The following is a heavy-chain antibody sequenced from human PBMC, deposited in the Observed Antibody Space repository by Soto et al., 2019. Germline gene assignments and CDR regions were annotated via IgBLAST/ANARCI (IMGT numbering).Heavy chain of an antibody. D-gene: IGHD3-10*01. Sequence: EVQLLESGGGLVQPGGSLRLSCAASGLTFSIYAMSWVRQAPGKGLEWVSGISGSGDTTHYADSVKGRFTISRDNSKNTLYLQMNSLRAEDTAVYYCAKDWASRGVVPYSRNSPGGDYWGQGTLVTVSS. J-gene: IGHJ4*02. V-gene: IGHV3-23*01. CDR1: GLTFSIYA. CDR3: AKDWASRGVVPYSRNSPGGDY. CDR2: ISGSGDTT.